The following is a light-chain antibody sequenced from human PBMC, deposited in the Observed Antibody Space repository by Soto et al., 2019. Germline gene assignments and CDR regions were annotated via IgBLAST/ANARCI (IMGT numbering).Light chain of an antibody. J-gene: IGLJ2*01. CDR2: DIT. CDR1: SRDIGFFNF. Sequence: QSALTQPPSASGSPGQSVTISCTGTSRDIGFFNFVSWYQQHPGKAPKLLIYDITKRPSGVPDRFSGSKSGNTASLTVSGLQVEDEALYYCTSYAGSDNLGIFGGGTKLTVL. V-gene: IGLV2-8*01. CDR3: TSYAGSDNLGI.